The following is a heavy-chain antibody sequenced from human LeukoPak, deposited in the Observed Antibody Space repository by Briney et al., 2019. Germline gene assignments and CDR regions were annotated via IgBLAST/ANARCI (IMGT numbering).Heavy chain of an antibody. J-gene: IGHJ5*02. CDR3: ARERGVAAAGIWFDP. Sequence: GGSLRLSCAASGFTLSSYSMNWVRQAPGKGLEWVSYISSSGSTIYYADSVKGRFTVSRDNAKNSLYLQMNSLRDEDTAVYYCARERGVAAAGIWFDPWGQGTLVTVSS. CDR2: ISSSGSTI. D-gene: IGHD6-13*01. CDR1: GFTLSSYS. V-gene: IGHV3-48*02.